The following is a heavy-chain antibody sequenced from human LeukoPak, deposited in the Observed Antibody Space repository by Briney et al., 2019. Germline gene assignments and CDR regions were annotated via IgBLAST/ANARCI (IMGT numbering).Heavy chain of an antibody. CDR2: IKQDGSEK. V-gene: IGHV3-7*01. J-gene: IGHJ6*04. CDR3: ARDRETYDFWSGYYKDV. D-gene: IGHD3-3*01. CDR1: GFIFSNHG. Sequence: PGGSLRLSCAASGFIFSNHGMHWVRQAPGKGLEWVANIKQDGSEKYYVDSVKGRFTISRDNAKNSLYLQMNSLRAEDTAVYYCARDRETYDFWSGYYKDVWGKGTTVTVSS.